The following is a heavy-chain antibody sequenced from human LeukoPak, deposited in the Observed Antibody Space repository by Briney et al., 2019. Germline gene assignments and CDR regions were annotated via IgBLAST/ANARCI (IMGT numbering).Heavy chain of an antibody. D-gene: IGHD2-15*01. CDR3: ARAGWYTLDN. V-gene: IGHV4-39*07. CDR1: GGSISSSSYY. CDR2: IYHSGST. J-gene: IGHJ4*02. Sequence: SETLSLTCTVSGGSISSSSYYWGWIRQPPGKGLEWLGSIYHSGSTNYNPSLKSRVTISVDNSKNQFSLKMSSMTAADTAVYYCARAGWYTLDNWGQGTLVTVSS.